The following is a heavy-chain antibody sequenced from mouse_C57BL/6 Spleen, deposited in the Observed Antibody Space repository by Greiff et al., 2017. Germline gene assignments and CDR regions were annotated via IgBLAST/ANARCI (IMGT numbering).Heavy chain of an antibody. V-gene: IGHV1-39*01. CDR2: INPNYGTT. J-gene: IGHJ2*01. D-gene: IGHD1-1*01. CDR3: ASPHYYGSSLDY. CDR1: GYSFTDYN. Sequence: LVESGPELVKPGASVKISCKASGYSFTDYNMNWVKQSNGKSLEWIGVINPNYGTTSYNQKFKGKATLTVDQSSSTAYMQLNSLTSEDSAVYYCASPHYYGSSLDYWGQGTTLTVSS.